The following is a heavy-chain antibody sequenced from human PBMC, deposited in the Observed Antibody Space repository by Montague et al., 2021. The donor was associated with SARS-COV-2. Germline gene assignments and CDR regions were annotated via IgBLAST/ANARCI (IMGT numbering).Heavy chain of an antibody. CDR1: GGSISSGYFY. J-gene: IGHJ4*02. CDR3: ASVYTVTYYFDY. CDR2: IYPGGNT. Sequence: TLSLTCTVSGGSISSGYFYWSWIRQRAGKGREWIGLIYPGGNTNYYPSSKIRVTIAVYTSKNQFSLKMISVTAADSDVYYCASVYTVTYYFDYWGRGTLVTVSS. D-gene: IGHD4-17*01. V-gene: IGHV4-61*02.